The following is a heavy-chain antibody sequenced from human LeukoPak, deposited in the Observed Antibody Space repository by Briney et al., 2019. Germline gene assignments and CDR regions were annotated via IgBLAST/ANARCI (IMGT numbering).Heavy chain of an antibody. CDR2: IYYSGST. Sequence: SETLSLTCTVSGGSISSSSYYWGWIRQPPGKGLEWIGSIYYSGSTYYNPSLKSRVTISVDTSKNQFSLKLSSVTAADTAVYYCARQPRYKYDILTGYGADYFDYWGQGTLVTVSS. CDR3: ARQPRYKYDILTGYGADYFDY. D-gene: IGHD3-9*01. J-gene: IGHJ4*02. V-gene: IGHV4-39*01. CDR1: GGSISSSSYY.